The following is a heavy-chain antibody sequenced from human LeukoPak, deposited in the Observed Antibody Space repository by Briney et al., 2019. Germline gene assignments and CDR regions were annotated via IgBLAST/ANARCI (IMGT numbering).Heavy chain of an antibody. CDR3: AKGTIKNQWRSESAWAFDI. D-gene: IGHD5-12*01. CDR1: GFTFDDYA. Sequence: PGGSLRLSCAASGFTFDDYAMHWVRQAPGKGLEWVSGISWNSGSIGYADSVKGRFTISRDNAKNSLYLQMNSLRAEDTALYYCAKGTIKNQWRSESAWAFDIWGQGTMVTVSS. CDR2: ISWNSGSI. J-gene: IGHJ3*02. V-gene: IGHV3-9*01.